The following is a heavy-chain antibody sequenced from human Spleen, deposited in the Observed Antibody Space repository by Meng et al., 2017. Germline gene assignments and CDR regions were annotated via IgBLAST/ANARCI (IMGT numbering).Heavy chain of an antibody. CDR1: GFTFSSYR. CDR3: ARDEEQQLLNA. CDR2: ISRSSSYI. J-gene: IGHJ5*02. D-gene: IGHD6-13*01. Sequence: GESLKISCAASGFTFSSYRMNWVRQAPGKGLEWVSFISRSSSYIYYADSVKGRFTISRDNAMNSLFLQVNSLRAEDTAVYYCARDEEQQLLNAWGQGTLVTVSS. V-gene: IGHV3-21*01.